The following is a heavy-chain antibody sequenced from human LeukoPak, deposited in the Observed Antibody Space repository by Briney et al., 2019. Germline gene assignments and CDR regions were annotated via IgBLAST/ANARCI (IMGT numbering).Heavy chain of an antibody. V-gene: IGHV3-30*04. CDR1: GFTFDIYA. CDR3: ARGQVQHCSSGSCYVIDN. D-gene: IGHD2-15*01. J-gene: IGHJ4*02. Sequence: PGGSLRLSCAASGFTFDIYAMHWVRQAPGKGLEWVAVMSYDGSNKYYADSVKGRFTISRDNSQNTVYLQMTSLRVADTAVYYCARGQVQHCSSGSCYVIDNWGPGTLVAVSS. CDR2: MSYDGSNK.